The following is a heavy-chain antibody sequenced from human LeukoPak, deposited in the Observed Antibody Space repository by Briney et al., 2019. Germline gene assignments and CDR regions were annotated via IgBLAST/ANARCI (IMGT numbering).Heavy chain of an antibody. CDR1: GGSISSSSYY. D-gene: IGHD3-10*01. CDR3: ARVLTGRERDAFDI. CDR2: IYYSGST. Sequence: SETLSLTCTVSGGSISSSSYYWGWIRQPPGKGLEWIGSIYYSGSTYYNPSLKSRVTISVDTSKNQFSLKLSSVTAADTAVYYCARVLTGRERDAFDIWGQGTMVTVSS. V-gene: IGHV4-39*07. J-gene: IGHJ3*02.